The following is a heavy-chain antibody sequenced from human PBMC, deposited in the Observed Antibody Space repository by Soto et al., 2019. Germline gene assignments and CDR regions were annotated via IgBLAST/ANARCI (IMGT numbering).Heavy chain of an antibody. V-gene: IGHV3-7*03. CDR3: TRSLDY. CDR1: GFTVSTYL. J-gene: IGHJ4*02. CDR2: IKQDGSEK. Sequence: GGSLRLSCAVSGFTVSTYLLDWVCKAPGKGLERVAHIKQDGSEKYYVDSVKGRVTISTDNAKNSLYLQMNSLRAEDTAVYYCTRSLDYWGQGTLVTVSS.